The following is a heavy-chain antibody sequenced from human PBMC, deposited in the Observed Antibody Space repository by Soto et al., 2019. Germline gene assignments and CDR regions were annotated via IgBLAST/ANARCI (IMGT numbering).Heavy chain of an antibody. J-gene: IGHJ5*02. Sequence: SETLSLTCGVSGGSISSNLYSWTWIRQPRGNGLEWIGDIHHSGRTHYNPSLESRVTISVDRSRNQFSLRLTSVTAADTAVYYCARVPDGRLNWLDPWGPGILVTVSS. CDR3: ARVPDGRLNWLDP. CDR2: IHHSGRT. V-gene: IGHV4-30-2*01. CDR1: GGSISSNLYS. D-gene: IGHD1-26*01.